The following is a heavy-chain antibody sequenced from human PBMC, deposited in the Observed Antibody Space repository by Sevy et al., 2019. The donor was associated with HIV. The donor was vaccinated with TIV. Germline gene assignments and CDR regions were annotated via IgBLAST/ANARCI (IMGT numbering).Heavy chain of an antibody. Sequence: GGSLRLSCAASGFNIRAHWMLWVRQAPGKGLEWVANINEDGSTKYYFDSVKGRVTISRDNAENSAFLQMNSLGVEDTAGYYCVRALLKADSLWGQGTLVTVSS. CDR3: VRALLKADSL. CDR1: GFNIRAHW. J-gene: IGHJ4*02. CDR2: INEDGSTK. V-gene: IGHV3-7*01. D-gene: IGHD1-26*01.